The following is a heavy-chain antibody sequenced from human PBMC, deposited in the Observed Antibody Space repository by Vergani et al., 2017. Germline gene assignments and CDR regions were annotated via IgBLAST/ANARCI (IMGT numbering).Heavy chain of an antibody. Sequence: QESGPGLVKPSETLSLTCTVSGFSLSNARMGVSWIRQPPGKALEWLAHIFSNDEKSYSTSLKSRLTISKDTSKSQVVLTMTNMDPVDTATYYCARIGDYEPNWFDPWGQGTLVTVSS. J-gene: IGHJ5*02. CDR1: GFSLSNARMG. CDR2: IFSNDEK. CDR3: ARIGDYEPNWFDP. V-gene: IGHV2-26*01. D-gene: IGHD4-17*01.